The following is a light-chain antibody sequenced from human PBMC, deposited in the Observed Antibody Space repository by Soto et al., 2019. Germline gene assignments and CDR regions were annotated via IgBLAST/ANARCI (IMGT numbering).Light chain of an antibody. CDR1: QSVLYSSNNKNY. CDR3: QQYYSTLTWT. J-gene: IGKJ1*01. V-gene: IGKV4-1*01. CDR2: WAS. Sequence: DIVMTQSPDSLAVSLGERATINCKSSQSVLYSSNNKNYLAWYQQKPGQPPKLLIYWASTRESGVPDRFSGSGSGTDFTRPISSLQAEDEAVYYCQQYYSTLTWTFGQGTKVEIK.